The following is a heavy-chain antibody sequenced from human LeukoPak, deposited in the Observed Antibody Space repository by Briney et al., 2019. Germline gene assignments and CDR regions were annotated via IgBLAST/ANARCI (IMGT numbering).Heavy chain of an antibody. J-gene: IGHJ4*02. CDR3: ARVRITDSSGWYGWGFDY. Sequence: GGSLRLSCAASGFTVSSNYMSWVRQAPGKGLEWVSSISSSSSYIYYADSVKGRFTISRDNAKNSLYLQMNSLRAEDTAVYYCARVRITDSSGWYGWGFDYWGQGTLVTVSS. V-gene: IGHV3-21*01. D-gene: IGHD6-19*01. CDR2: ISSSSSYI. CDR1: GFTVSSNY.